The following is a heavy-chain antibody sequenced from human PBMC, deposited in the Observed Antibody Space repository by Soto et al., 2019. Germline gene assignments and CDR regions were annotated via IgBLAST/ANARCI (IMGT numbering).Heavy chain of an antibody. V-gene: IGHV4-31*03. J-gene: IGHJ4*02. D-gene: IGHD6-13*01. CDR1: GGSISSGGYY. CDR3: AREIHHSRSWNYFDY. CDR2: IYYSGST. Sequence: PSETLSLTCTVSGGSISSGGYYWSWIRQHPGKGLEWIGYIYYSGSTYYNPSLKSRVTISVDTSKNQFSLKLSSVTAADTAVYYCAREIHHSRSWNYFDYWGQGTLVTVSS.